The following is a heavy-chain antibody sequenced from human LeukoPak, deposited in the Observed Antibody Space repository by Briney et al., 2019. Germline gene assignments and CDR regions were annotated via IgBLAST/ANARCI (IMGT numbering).Heavy chain of an antibody. CDR2: INHSGST. Sequence: PSETLSLTCAVYGGSFSGYYWSWIRQPPGKGLEWIGEINHSGSTNYNPSLKSRVTISVDTSKNQFSLKLSSVTAADTAVYYCARDREMSTPYFYAMDVWGQGTTVTVSS. J-gene: IGHJ6*02. V-gene: IGHV4-34*01. D-gene: IGHD5-24*01. CDR1: GGSFSGYY. CDR3: ARDREMSTPYFYAMDV.